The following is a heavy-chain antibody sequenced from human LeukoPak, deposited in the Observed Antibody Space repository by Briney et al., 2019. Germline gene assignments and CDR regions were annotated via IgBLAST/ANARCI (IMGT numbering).Heavy chain of an antibody. J-gene: IGHJ5*02. CDR3: AKGGLVHRFDP. CDR1: GFTFSTCG. CDR2: LSDSGGST. V-gene: IGHV3-23*01. Sequence: GGSLRLSCAASGFTFSTCGMSWVRQAPGKGLEWVSALSDSGGSTFYADSVKGRFTISRDNSKNTLYLQMNSLRADDTAVYYCAKGGLVHRFDPWGQGTLVTVSS.